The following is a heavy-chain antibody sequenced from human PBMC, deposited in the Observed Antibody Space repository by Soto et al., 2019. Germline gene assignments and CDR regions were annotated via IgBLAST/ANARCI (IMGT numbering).Heavy chain of an antibody. V-gene: IGHV1-18*01. CDR1: GYTFTSYG. Sequence: ASVKVSCKASGYTFTSYGISWVRQAPGQGLEWMGWISAYNGNTNYAQKLQGRVTMTTDTSTSTAYMELRSLRSDDTAVYYCARVGITMVRGGLSYYFDYWGQGTLVTVSS. D-gene: IGHD3-10*01. CDR3: ARVGITMVRGGLSYYFDY. J-gene: IGHJ4*02. CDR2: ISAYNGNT.